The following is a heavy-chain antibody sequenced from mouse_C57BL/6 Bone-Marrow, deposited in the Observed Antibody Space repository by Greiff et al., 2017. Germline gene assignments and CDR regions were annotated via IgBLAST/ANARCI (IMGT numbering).Heavy chain of an antibody. V-gene: IGHV1-81*01. CDR2: IYPRSGNT. D-gene: IGHD3-3*01. Sequence: QVQLKESGAELARPGASVKLSCKASGYTFTSYGISWVKQRTGQGLEWIGEIYPRSGNTYYNEKFKGKATLTADKSSSTAYMELRSLTSEDSAVYFCAMGAGPFAYWGQGTLVTVSA. CDR1: GYTFTSYG. J-gene: IGHJ3*01. CDR3: AMGAGPFAY.